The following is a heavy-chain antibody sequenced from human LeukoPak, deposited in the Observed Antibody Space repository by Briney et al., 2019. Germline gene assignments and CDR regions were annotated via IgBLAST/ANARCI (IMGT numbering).Heavy chain of an antibody. CDR1: GYTFTSYD. D-gene: IGHD1-26*01. CDR3: ARADGGSYRQTIIWFDP. CDR2: MNPNSGNT. J-gene: IGHJ5*02. V-gene: IGHV1-8*01. Sequence: ASVKVSCKASGYTFTSYDINWVRQATGQGLEWMGWMNPNSGNTGYAQKFQGRVTMTRNTSISTAYMELSSLRSEDTAVYYCARADGGSYRQTIIWFDPWGQGTLVTVSS.